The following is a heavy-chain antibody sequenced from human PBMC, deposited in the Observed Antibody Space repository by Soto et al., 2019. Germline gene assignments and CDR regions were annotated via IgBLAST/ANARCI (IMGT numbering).Heavy chain of an antibody. Sequence: PSETLSLTCAVYGGSFSGYYWSWIRQPPGKGLEWIGEINHSGSTNYNPSLKSRVTISVDTSKNQFSLKLSSVTAADTVVFYCARGSVVVDTTWYNWFDPWGQGTLVTVSS. D-gene: IGHD2-15*01. J-gene: IGHJ5*02. CDR2: INHSGST. CDR3: ARGSVVVDTTWYNWFDP. CDR1: GGSFSGYY. V-gene: IGHV4-34*01.